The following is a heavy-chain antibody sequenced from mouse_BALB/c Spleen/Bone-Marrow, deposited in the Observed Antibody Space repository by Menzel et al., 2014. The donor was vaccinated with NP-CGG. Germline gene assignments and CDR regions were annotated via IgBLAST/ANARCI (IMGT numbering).Heavy chain of an antibody. V-gene: IGHV7-3*02. J-gene: IGHJ4*01. Sequence: DVKLVESGGGLVQPGGSLRLSCATSGFTFTDYYMSWVRQPPGKALEWLVFIRNKANGYTTEYSASVKGRFTISRDNSQSILHLQMNAMRAEDSATYYCARDEYYAMDYWGQGTSVTVSS. CDR3: ARDEYYAMDY. CDR2: IRNKANGYTT. CDR1: GFTFTDYY.